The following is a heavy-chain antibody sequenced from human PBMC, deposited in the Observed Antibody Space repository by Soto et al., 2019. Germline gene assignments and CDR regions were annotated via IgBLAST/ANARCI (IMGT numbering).Heavy chain of an antibody. D-gene: IGHD4-4*01. Sequence: SVKFSCQASGGTFSSYAISWVRQAPGQGLEWMGRIIPFIGTANYAQKFQGRFTITADESTSTAYMELTSLRSEDTAVYYCARVVNTTVPASYYYGMDVWAQGTTVTVSS. V-gene: IGHV1-69*11. CDR3: ARVVNTTVPASYYYGMDV. CDR2: IIPFIGTA. J-gene: IGHJ6*02. CDR1: GGTFSSYA.